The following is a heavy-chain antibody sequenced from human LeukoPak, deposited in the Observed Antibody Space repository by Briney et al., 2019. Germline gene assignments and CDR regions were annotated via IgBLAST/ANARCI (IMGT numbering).Heavy chain of an antibody. CDR3: ASPLYDFSPYYYYYGMDV. CDR2: IIPIFGTA. V-gene: IGHV1-69*13. J-gene: IGHJ6*02. Sequence: SVKVSCKASGGTFSSYAISWVRQAPGQGLEWMGGIIPIFGTANYAQKFQGRVTITADESTSTAYMELSSLRSEDTAVYYCASPLYDFSPYYYYYGMDVWGQGTTVTVSS. D-gene: IGHD3-3*01. CDR1: GGTFSSYA.